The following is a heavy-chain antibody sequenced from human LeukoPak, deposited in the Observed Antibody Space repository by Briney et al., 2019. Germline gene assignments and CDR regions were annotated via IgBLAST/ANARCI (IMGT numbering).Heavy chain of an antibody. CDR1: GFTFSSYA. J-gene: IGHJ4*02. CDR3: ARDGRLRFLEWLLSEFDY. V-gene: IGHV3-30-3*01. Sequence: GRSLRLSCAASGFTFSSYAMHWVRQAPGKGLEWVAVISYDGSNKYYADSVKGRFTISRDNAKNSLYLQMNSLRAEDTAVYYCARDGRLRFLEWLLSEFDYWGQGTLVTVSS. CDR2: ISYDGSNK. D-gene: IGHD3-3*01.